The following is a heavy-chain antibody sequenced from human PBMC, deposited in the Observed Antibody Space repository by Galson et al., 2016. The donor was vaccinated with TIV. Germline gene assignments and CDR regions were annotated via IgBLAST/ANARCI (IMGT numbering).Heavy chain of an antibody. CDR2: IIPLFGTI. D-gene: IGHD5-18*01. J-gene: IGHJ6*02. V-gene: IGHV1-69*13. CDR1: GGTFSTYV. Sequence: SVKVSCKASGGTFSTYVFNWVRLAPGQGLEWMGGIIPLFGTINYAQKFQGRVTITADESSTTVYMELNSLRSGDTAVYFCASDRNTAIDTYHYYYGMDVWGQGTTVTVSS. CDR3: ASDRNTAIDTYHYYYGMDV.